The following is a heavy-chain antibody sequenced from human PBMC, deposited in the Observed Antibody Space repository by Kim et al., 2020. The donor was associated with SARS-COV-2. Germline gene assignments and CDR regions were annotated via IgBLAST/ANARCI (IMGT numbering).Heavy chain of an antibody. J-gene: IGHJ4*02. CDR3: VRRASSGGSYYFDS. D-gene: IGHD2-15*01. V-gene: IGHV4-39*01. Sequence: YSPSLKSRVSISVEASKNQSALKLSSVTAADTAVYFCVRRASSGGSYYFDSWGQGTLVTVSS.